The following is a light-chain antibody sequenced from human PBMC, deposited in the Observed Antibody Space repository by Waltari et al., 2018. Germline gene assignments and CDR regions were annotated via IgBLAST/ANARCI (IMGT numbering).Light chain of an antibody. CDR3: QQSYSTPRT. Sequence: DIQMTQSPSSLSTSVGDRVTITCRASQSISNYLNWYQQKPGKAPKLLIYAASTLQSGVPSRFSGSGSWTDFTLTISSLQPEDFVTYYCQQSYSTPRTFGQGTRLEIK. CDR1: QSISNY. V-gene: IGKV1-39*01. J-gene: IGKJ2*01. CDR2: AAS.